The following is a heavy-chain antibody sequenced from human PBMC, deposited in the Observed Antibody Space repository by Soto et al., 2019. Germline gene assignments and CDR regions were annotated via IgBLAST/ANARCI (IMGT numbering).Heavy chain of an antibody. CDR2: INAGNGNT. V-gene: IGHV1-3*01. J-gene: IGHJ4*02. D-gene: IGHD6-19*01. CDR3: ASSERGRIAVADPFDY. CDR1: GYTFTSYA. Sequence: ASGKVSCKASGYTFTSYAMHWLREGPGQRLEWMGWINAGNGNTKYSQKFQGRVTITRDTSASTAYMELSSLRSEDTAVYYCASSERGRIAVADPFDYWGQGTLVTVSS.